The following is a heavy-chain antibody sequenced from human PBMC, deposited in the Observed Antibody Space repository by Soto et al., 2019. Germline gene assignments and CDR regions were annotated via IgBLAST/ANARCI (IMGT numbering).Heavy chain of an antibody. CDR3: AGFPGIVVVASGFPI. D-gene: IGHD3-22*01. CDR2: IWYDGSNK. CDR1: GFTFSSYG. Sequence: TGGSLRLSCAASGFTFSSYGMHWVRQAPGKGLEWVAVIWYDGSNKYYADSVKGRFTISRDNSKNTLYLQMNSLRAEDTAVYYCAGFPGIVVVASGFPIWGQGTMVTVSS. J-gene: IGHJ3*02. V-gene: IGHV3-33*01.